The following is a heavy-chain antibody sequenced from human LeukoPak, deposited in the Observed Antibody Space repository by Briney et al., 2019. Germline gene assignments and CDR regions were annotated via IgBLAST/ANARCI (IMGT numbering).Heavy chain of an antibody. Sequence: PSETLSLTCTVSGGSISSSSYYWGWIRQPPGKGLEWIGSIYYSGSTYYNPSLKSRVTISVDTSKNQFSLKLSSVTAADTAVYYCARDLATTSFDYWGQGTLVTVSS. CDR2: IYYSGST. CDR3: ARDLATTSFDY. V-gene: IGHV4-39*07. CDR1: GGSISSSSYY. J-gene: IGHJ4*02. D-gene: IGHD4-17*01.